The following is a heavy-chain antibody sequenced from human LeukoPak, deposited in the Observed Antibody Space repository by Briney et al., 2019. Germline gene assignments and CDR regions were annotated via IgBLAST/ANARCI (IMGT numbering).Heavy chain of an antibody. CDR3: ARVRDYYDSSGYYLDY. Sequence: SETLSLTCTVSGCSISSYYWSWIRQPAGKGLEWIGRIYTSGSTNYDPSLKSRVTMSVDTSKNQFSLKLSSVTAADTAVYYCARVRDYYDSSGYYLDYWGQGTLVTVSS. V-gene: IGHV4-4*07. CDR2: IYTSGST. D-gene: IGHD3-22*01. J-gene: IGHJ4*02. CDR1: GCSISSYY.